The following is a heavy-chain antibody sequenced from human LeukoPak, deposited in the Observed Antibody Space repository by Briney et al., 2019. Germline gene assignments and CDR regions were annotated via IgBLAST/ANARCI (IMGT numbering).Heavy chain of an antibody. CDR1: GGSISSNGYY. V-gene: IGHV4-39*07. J-gene: IGHJ4*02. D-gene: IGHD1-1*01. CDR2: IYYSGGT. CDR3: AGDGNAL. Sequence: PSETLSLTCTVSGGSISSNGYYWAWFRQPPGKGLEWIGSIYYSGGTYYNPSLKSRVTISIDTSKNQFSLKLRSVTAADTAVYYCAGDGNALWGQGTLVTVSS.